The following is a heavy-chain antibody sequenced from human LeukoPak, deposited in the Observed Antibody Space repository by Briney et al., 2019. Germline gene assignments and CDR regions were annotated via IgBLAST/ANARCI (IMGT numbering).Heavy chain of an antibody. Sequence: ASVKVSCKASGYTFTGYYMHWVRQAPGQGLEWMGWINPNSGGTNYAQKFQGRVTMTRDTFISTAYMELSRLRSDDTAVYYCARGPYYDFWSGLKPEYYYYGMDVWGQGTTVTVSS. V-gene: IGHV1-2*02. CDR3: ARGPYYDFWSGLKPEYYYYGMDV. D-gene: IGHD3-3*01. J-gene: IGHJ6*02. CDR1: GYTFTGYY. CDR2: INPNSGGT.